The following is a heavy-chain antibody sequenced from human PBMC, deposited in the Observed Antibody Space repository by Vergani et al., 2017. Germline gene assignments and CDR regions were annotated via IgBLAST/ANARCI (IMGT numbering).Heavy chain of an antibody. D-gene: IGHD6-6*01. J-gene: IGHJ6*02. V-gene: IGHV1-18*01. Sequence: QVQLVQSGAEVKKPGSSVKVSCKASGGTFSSYAISWVRQAPGQGLEWMGGISAYNGNTNYAQKLQGRVTMTTDTSTSTAYMELRSLRSDDTAVYYCARWSIAARQGMDVWGQGTTVTVSS. CDR1: GGTFSSYA. CDR2: ISAYNGNT. CDR3: ARWSIAARQGMDV.